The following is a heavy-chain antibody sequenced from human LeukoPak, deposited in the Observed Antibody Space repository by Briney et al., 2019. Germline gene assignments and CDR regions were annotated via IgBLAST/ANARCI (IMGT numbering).Heavy chain of an antibody. CDR2: IDPSDSYT. CDR1: GYSFATYW. D-gene: IGHD3-10*01. CDR3: VRLSKGDYYGSGRYLDY. V-gene: IGHV5-10-1*01. Sequence: HGESLKISCKGSGYSFATYWISWVRQMPGKGLEWMGRIDPSDSYTDYSPSFQGHVTISADKSISTAYLHWTSLKASDTALYYCVRLSKGDYYGSGRYLDYWGQGALVTVSS. J-gene: IGHJ4*02.